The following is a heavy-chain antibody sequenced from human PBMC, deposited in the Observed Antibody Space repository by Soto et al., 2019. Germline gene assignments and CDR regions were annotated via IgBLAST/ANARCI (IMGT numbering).Heavy chain of an antibody. CDR1: GYTFTSYG. CDR3: ARDLGYGGDDAFDT. D-gene: IGHD2-21*01. Sequence: ASVKVSCKASGYTFTSYGISWVRQAPGQGLEWMGWISTYNGNTNYAQKLQGRVTMTTDTSTSTAYMELRSLRSDDTAVYYCARDLGYGGDDAFDTWGQGTMVTVSS. CDR2: ISTYNGNT. V-gene: IGHV1-18*01. J-gene: IGHJ3*02.